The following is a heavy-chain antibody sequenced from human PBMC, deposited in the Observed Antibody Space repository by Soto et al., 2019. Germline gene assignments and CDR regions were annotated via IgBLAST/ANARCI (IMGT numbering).Heavy chain of an antibody. Sequence: GSLRLFGPAPGXIFSSFSMHWVRRAPGKGLKYVSAISDNGGGTYYADSVKGRFTSPMDNSKNTLYLQMSTMRPQDTAVSYCVEDMYYDFWSGSHDYWGQGTLGTVSS. D-gene: IGHD3-3*01. V-gene: IGHV3-64D*06. CDR1: GXIFSSFS. CDR3: VEDMYYDFWSGSHDY. CDR2: ISDNGGGT. J-gene: IGHJ4*02.